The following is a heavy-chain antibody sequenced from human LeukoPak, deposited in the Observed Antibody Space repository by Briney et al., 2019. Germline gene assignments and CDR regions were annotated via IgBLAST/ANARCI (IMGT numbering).Heavy chain of an antibody. CDR3: ARFSSSPCCSFDY. CDR2: IEQDGSDK. CDR1: GFTFSNYW. V-gene: IGHV3-7*01. D-gene: IGHD6-6*01. J-gene: IGHJ4*02. Sequence: GGSLRLSCAASGFTFSNYWMSWVRQAPGKGLEWVANIEQDGSDKYYVDSAKGRFTISRDNAKNSLYLQMNSLRAEDTAVYYCARFSSSPCCSFDYWGQGTLVTVSS.